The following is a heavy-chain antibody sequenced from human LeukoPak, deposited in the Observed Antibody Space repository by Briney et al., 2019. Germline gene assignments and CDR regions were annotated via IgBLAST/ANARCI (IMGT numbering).Heavy chain of an antibody. CDR1: GYSFTNYW. CDR2: IYPGDSDT. CDR3: ARRFCSSTSCFMWDY. D-gene: IGHD2-2*01. V-gene: IGHV5-51*01. J-gene: IGHJ4*02. Sequence: GESLKISCKGSGYSFTNYWIGWVRQMPGKGLEWMGIIYPGDSDTRYSPSFQGQVTISADKSIKTAYLQWSSLKASDTAIYYCARRFCSSTSCFMWDYWGQGTLVTVSS.